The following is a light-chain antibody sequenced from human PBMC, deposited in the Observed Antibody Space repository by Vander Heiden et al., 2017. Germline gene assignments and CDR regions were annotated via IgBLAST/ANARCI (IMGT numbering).Light chain of an antibody. CDR3: QQYSIDSPT. J-gene: IGKJ1*01. Sequence: DIQITQSPPTLSASVGDRVTITGRSSQSITTWLAWYQQKPGKAPKLLIYDASNLESGVPSRFSGSGSGTDFSLTISSLQPDDFATYYCQQYSIDSPTFGQGTKVEI. V-gene: IGKV1-5*01. CDR2: DAS. CDR1: QSITTW.